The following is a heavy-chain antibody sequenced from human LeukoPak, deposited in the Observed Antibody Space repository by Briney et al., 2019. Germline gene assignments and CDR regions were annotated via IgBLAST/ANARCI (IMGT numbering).Heavy chain of an antibody. CDR3: ARHKMGQRIAAAGTFDY. CDR1: GGSISSSSYY. D-gene: IGHD6-13*01. Sequence: SETLSLTCTVSGGSISSSSYYWGWIGQPPGKGREWSGSIYYSGSTYYNPSIKNRITIFVDTSNNQFSLKLSSETAADTAVYYCARHKMGQRIAAAGTFDYWGQGTLVTVSS. V-gene: IGHV4-39*01. J-gene: IGHJ4*02. CDR2: IYYSGST.